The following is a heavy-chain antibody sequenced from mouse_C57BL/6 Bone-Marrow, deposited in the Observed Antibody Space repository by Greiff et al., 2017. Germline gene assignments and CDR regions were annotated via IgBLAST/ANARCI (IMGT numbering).Heavy chain of an antibody. CDR2: INSDGGST. CDR1: EYEFPSHD. Sequence: EVQRVESGGGLVQPGVSLKLSCESNEYEFPSHDMSWVRKTPGKRLELVAAINSDGGSTSYPDTMERRFILSRDNTTKTLYLQMGSLRSEDTTLYYCAMMVTAMYYFDYWGQGTTLTVSS. CDR3: AMMVTAMYYFDY. J-gene: IGHJ2*01. D-gene: IGHD2-3*01. V-gene: IGHV5-2*01.